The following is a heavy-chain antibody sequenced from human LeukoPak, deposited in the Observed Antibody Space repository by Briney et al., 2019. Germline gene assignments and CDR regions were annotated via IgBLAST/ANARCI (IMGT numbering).Heavy chain of an antibody. Sequence: GGSLRLSCAASGFTVSSNYMSWVRQAPGKGREWVSVIYSGGSTYYADSVKGRFTISRDNSKNTLYLQMNSLRAEDTAVYYCARADFVKWWFDPWGQGTLVTVSS. J-gene: IGHJ5*02. CDR2: IYSGGST. V-gene: IGHV3-66*02. D-gene: IGHD1-26*01. CDR1: GFTVSSNY. CDR3: ARADFVKWWFDP.